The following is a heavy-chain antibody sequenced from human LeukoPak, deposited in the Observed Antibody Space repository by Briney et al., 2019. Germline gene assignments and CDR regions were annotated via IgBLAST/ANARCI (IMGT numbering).Heavy chain of an antibody. D-gene: IGHD7-27*01. J-gene: IGHJ4*02. Sequence: GGCLRLSCAASGFAFSRYWMHWVRHAPGRGLKWVSRIYRDGGTTDYADSVKGGFSISRDNSKNTLYLQMNSLRAEDTAVYYCAKIPQLGVDDYFDYWGQGTLVTVSS. CDR1: GFAFSRYW. CDR2: IYRDGGTT. CDR3: AKIPQLGVDDYFDY. V-gene: IGHV3-74*01.